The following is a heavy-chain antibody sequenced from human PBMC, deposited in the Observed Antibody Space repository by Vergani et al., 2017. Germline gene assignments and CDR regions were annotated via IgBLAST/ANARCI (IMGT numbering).Heavy chain of an antibody. D-gene: IGHD6-19*01. Sequence: EVHLLESGGGLVQSGGSLRLSCAASGFPFSISAVSWVRQAPGRGLAWVSSIRCPGLSTYYADTVKGRFTISRDNSKNTLYLQMNSLRAEDTAVYYWAKVVSGWVCRDQLSNWFDPWGQGTLVTVSS. J-gene: IGHJ5*02. V-gene: IGHV3-23*01. CDR2: IRCPGLST. CDR1: GFPFSISA. CDR3: AKVVSGWVCRDQLSNWFDP.